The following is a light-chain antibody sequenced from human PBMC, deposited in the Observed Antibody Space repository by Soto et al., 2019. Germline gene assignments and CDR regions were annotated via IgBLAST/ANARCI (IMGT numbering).Light chain of an antibody. CDR1: SSDVGGYNY. CDR3: SSYAGANSVV. CDR2: EVS. V-gene: IGLV2-8*01. J-gene: IGLJ2*01. Sequence: QSALTQPPSASGSPGQSVTISCTGMSSDVGGYNYVSWYQQHPGKAPKLMIYEVSKRPSGVPDRFSDSKSGNTASLTVSGLQAEDEADYYCSSYAGANSVVFGGGTKVTVL.